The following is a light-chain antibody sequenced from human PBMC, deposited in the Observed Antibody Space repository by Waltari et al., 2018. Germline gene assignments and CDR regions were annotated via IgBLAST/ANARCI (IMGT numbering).Light chain of an antibody. Sequence: QSVLTQPPSVSGAPGQTVTISCTGSSSNIGAGYPVHWYQHIAGTAPKLLNYEESKRPSGVPDRFADSKSGTSASLAITGLQAEDEADYYCQSYDSSLSGSVFGGGTKLTVL. V-gene: IGLV1-40*01. J-gene: IGLJ2*01. CDR2: EES. CDR1: SSNIGAGYP. CDR3: QSYDSSLSGSV.